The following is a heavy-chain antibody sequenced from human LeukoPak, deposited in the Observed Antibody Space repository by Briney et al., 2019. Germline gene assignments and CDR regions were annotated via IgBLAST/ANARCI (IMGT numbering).Heavy chain of an antibody. J-gene: IGHJ4*02. D-gene: IGHD7-27*01. CDR1: GFTFRSYW. Sequence: GGSLRLSCAGSGFTFRSYWMSWVRQTPGKGLEWVGLIKSKVDGGTTDYAAPVKGRFTISRDDSKNTLYLQMSSLKIEDTAIYYCTKDPPLTGGVYSAHWGPGTLVTVSS. CDR2: IKSKVDGGTT. V-gene: IGHV3-15*01. CDR3: TKDPPLTGGVYSAH.